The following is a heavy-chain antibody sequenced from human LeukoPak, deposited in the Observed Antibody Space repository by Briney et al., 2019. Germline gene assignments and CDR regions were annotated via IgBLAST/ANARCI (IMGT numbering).Heavy chain of an antibody. CDR2: ISGDSTYI. CDR3: ARVSGRLERQSDLDY. J-gene: IGHJ4*02. Sequence: GGSLRLSCAASGFTFASYSMNWVRQAPGKRLEWVSSISGDSTYIYNAGSVKGRFTISRDNAQASLYLQMISLRADDTAVYYCARVSGRLERQSDLDYWGQETLVIVSS. V-gene: IGHV3-21*01. D-gene: IGHD1-1*01. CDR1: GFTFASYS.